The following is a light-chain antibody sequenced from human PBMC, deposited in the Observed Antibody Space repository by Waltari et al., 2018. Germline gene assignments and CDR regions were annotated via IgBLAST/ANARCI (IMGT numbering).Light chain of an antibody. Sequence: DIQMTQSPSTLSASVGDRVTITCRAIQRISSWLAWYQQKLGKAPKLLIYKASSLESGVPSRFRGSVSGTEFTLTISSLQPDDFATYYCQQYNSYPMYTFGQGTKLEIK. CDR3: QQYNSYPMYT. CDR2: KAS. J-gene: IGKJ2*01. CDR1: QRISSW. V-gene: IGKV1-5*03.